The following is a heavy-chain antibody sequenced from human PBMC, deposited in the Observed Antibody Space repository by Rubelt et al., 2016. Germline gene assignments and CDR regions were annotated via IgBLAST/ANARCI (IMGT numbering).Heavy chain of an antibody. J-gene: IGHJ1*01. D-gene: IGHD3-22*01. V-gene: IGHV4-34*01. Sequence: QVQLQQWGAGLLKPSETLSLTCAVYGGSFSGYYWSWIRQPPGKGLEWIGEINHSGSTNYNPSLQSRVILSVDMAKIQFSLKLRSGNAAETARYYCARAVRDYDSSGGGYFQHWGQGTLVTVSS. CDR3: ARAVRDYDSSGGGYFQH. CDR2: INHSGST. CDR1: GGSFSGYY.